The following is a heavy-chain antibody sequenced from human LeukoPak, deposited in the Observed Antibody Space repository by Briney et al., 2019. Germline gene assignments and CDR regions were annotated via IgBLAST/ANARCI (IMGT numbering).Heavy chain of an antibody. CDR1: EFIFSSYS. D-gene: IGHD3-10*02. Sequence: GGSLRLSCAASEFIFSSYSMNWVRQTPGKGLEWVSYISSSSSTIYYADSVKGRFTISRDNAKNSLYLQMNSLRAEDTAVYYCAELGITMIGGVWGKGTTVTISS. CDR2: ISSSSSTI. V-gene: IGHV3-48*04. J-gene: IGHJ6*04. CDR3: AELGITMIGGV.